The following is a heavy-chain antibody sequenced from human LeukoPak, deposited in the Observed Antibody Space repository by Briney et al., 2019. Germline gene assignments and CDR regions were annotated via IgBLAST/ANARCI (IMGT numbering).Heavy chain of an antibody. CDR1: GFTFSSYA. Sequence: GGSLRLSCAASGFTFSSYAMSWVRQAPGKGLEWVSAISGSGGSTYYADSVKGRFTISRDNSKNTLYLQMNSLRAEDTAVYYCAKHYYDSSGYYRKLNYFDYRGQGTLVTVSS. CDR3: AKHYYDSSGYYRKLNYFDY. J-gene: IGHJ4*02. CDR2: ISGSGGST. V-gene: IGHV3-23*01. D-gene: IGHD3-22*01.